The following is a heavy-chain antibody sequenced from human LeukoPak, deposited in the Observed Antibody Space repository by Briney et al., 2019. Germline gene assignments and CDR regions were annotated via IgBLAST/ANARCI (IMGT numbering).Heavy chain of an antibody. Sequence: GASVKVSCKASGYTFTGYYLHWVRQAPGQGLEWMGWINPNSGVTNYAQKFQGRVTLTRDTSITTAYMQLSRLSSDDTAVYYCARDVSRSRDFWGQGTLDTVSS. CDR2: INPNSGVT. CDR1: GYTFTGYY. D-gene: IGHD2-8*01. J-gene: IGHJ4*02. V-gene: IGHV1-2*02. CDR3: ARDVSRSRDF.